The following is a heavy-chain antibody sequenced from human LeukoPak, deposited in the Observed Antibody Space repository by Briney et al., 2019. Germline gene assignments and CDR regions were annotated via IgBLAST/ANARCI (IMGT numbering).Heavy chain of an antibody. D-gene: IGHD4-17*01. CDR3: TRDDYGDTEGDY. V-gene: IGHV1-69*13. CDR1: GGTFSSYA. J-gene: IGHJ4*02. Sequence: ASVKVSCKASGGTFSSYAISWVRQAPGQGLEWMGGIIPIFGTANYAQKFQGRVTITADESTSTAYMELSSLRSEDTAVYYCTRDDYGDTEGDYWGQGTLVTVSS. CDR2: IIPIFGTA.